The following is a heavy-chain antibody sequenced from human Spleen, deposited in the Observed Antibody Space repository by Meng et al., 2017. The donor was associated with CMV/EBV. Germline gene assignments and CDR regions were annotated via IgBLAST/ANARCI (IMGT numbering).Heavy chain of an antibody. D-gene: IGHD6-19*01. CDR2: IHTGNGNP. J-gene: IGHJ5*02. CDR3: ARDSGSGWYRLDP. CDR1: GYTFIHYD. Sequence: NASGYTFIHYDMHWTRQAHGQTPQWMRWIHTGNGNPKYAQKCQSKVTITIDPAANTGYIELNSLRSEDTLVYYCARDSGSGWYRLDPWGQGTLVTVSS. V-gene: IGHV1-3*04.